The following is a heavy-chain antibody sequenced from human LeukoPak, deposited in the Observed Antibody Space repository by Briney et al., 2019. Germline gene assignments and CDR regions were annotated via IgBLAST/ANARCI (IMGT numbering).Heavy chain of an antibody. D-gene: IGHD1/OR15-1a*01. V-gene: IGHV1-18*01. Sequence: ASVKLSCKASGYTFTSYDINWVRQATGQGLEWMGWISAYNGNTNYAQKLQGRVTMTTDTSTSTAYMELRSLRSDDTAVYYCARVVLEHLDPWGLGTLVTVSS. CDR3: ARVVLEHLDP. J-gene: IGHJ5*02. CDR1: GYTFTSYD. CDR2: ISAYNGNT.